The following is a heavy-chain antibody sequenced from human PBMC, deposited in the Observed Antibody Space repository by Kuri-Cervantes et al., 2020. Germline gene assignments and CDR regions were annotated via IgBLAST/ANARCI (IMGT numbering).Heavy chain of an antibody. Sequence: GGSLILSCAASQFTFSEHWISWVRQAPGKGLEWVADINQDGSEKVYVDSLKGRFTISRDNAKNSLYLQLNSLAAEDTAVYYCARLSTAVTGIWGQGTLVTVSS. CDR2: INQDGSEK. D-gene: IGHD2-21*02. J-gene: IGHJ4*02. CDR1: QFTFSEHW. CDR3: ARLSTAVTGI. V-gene: IGHV3-7*01.